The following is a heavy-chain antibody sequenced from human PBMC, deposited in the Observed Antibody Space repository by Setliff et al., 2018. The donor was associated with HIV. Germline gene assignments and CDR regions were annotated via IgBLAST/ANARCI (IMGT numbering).Heavy chain of an antibody. CDR1: GGSISSNW. V-gene: IGHV4-4*02. Sequence: SETLSLTCAVSGGSISSNWWSWVRQSPGKGLEWIGEIYHSGSTHYNPSLKSRVTISIDTSKNQFSLKLSSVTAADTAMYYCARGRMATVLIRNWIDPWGQGSLVTVSS. J-gene: IGHJ5*02. CDR2: IYHSGST. CDR3: ARGRMATVLIRNWIDP. D-gene: IGHD4-4*01.